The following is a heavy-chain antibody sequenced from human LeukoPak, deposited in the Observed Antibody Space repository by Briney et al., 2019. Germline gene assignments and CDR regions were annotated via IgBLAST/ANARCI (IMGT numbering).Heavy chain of an antibody. D-gene: IGHD5-24*01. CDR3: ASRRLGADGYNTSYYYVMDV. CDR2: INHSGST. Sequence: SETLSLTCGVYGGSFSGYYWSWIRQPPGKGLEWIGEINHSGSTSYNPSLKSRVTISVDTSKNQFSLKLSSVTAADTAVYYCASRRLGADGYNTSYYYVMDVWGQGTTVTVSS. J-gene: IGHJ6*02. CDR1: GGSFSGYY. V-gene: IGHV4-34*01.